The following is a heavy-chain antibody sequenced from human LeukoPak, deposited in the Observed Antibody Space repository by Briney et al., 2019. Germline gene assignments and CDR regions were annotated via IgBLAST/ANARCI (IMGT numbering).Heavy chain of an antibody. V-gene: IGHV2-5*01. D-gene: IGHD6-13*01. J-gene: IGHJ4*02. CDR1: GFSLSTSGVG. CDR2: IYWNDDK. Sequence: SGPTLVNPTQTLTLTCTFSGFSLSTSGVGVGWIRQPPGKALEWLALIYWNDDKRYSPSLKSRLTITKDTSKNQVVLTMTNMDPLDTATYYCAHKRLGIRWYVGTFDYWGQGTLVTVSS. CDR3: AHKRLGIRWYVGTFDY.